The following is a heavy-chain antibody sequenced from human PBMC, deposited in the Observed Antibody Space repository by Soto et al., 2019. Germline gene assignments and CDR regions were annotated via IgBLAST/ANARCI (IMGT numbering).Heavy chain of an antibody. V-gene: IGHV1-2*04. J-gene: IGHJ6*02. CDR1: GYTFTGYY. CDR3: ARERAARPFYYGMDV. CDR2: INPNSGGT. Sequence: ASVKVSCKASGYTFTGYYMHWVRQAPGQGLEWMGRINPNSGGTNYAQKFQGWVTMTRDTSISTAYMELSRLRSDDTAVYYCARERAARPFYYGMDVWGQGTTVTVSS. D-gene: IGHD6-6*01.